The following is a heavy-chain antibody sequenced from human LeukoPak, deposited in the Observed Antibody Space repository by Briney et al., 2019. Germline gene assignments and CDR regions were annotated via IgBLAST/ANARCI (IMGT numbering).Heavy chain of an antibody. CDR3: ARVAAHCSSTSCQRGGWFDS. V-gene: IGHV1-69*13. CDR1: VGTFSSYA. J-gene: IGHJ5*01. D-gene: IGHD2-2*01. CDR2: IIPIFGTA. Sequence: SAVNVSRKHSVGTFSSYAISWVRQAPPQALEWIGGIIPIFGTANYAQKSQGKVTITPDESQSTAYMELSSLRSEDTDVYYCARVAAHCSSTSCQRGGWFDSWGQGTLVTVSS.